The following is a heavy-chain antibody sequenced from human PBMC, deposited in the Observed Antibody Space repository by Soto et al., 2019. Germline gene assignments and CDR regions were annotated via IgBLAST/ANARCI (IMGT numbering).Heavy chain of an antibody. D-gene: IGHD3-3*01. Sequence: PSETLSLTCTVSGDSITSDGYYWSWIRQHPGKGLEWIAYIYYSGSTYYNPSLKSRVTISVDTSKNQFSLKLSSVTAADTAVYYCAIRGQYYDFWSGSGGPYYFDYWGQGTLVTVSS. J-gene: IGHJ4*02. V-gene: IGHV4-30-4*08. CDR2: IYYSGST. CDR1: GDSITSDGYY. CDR3: AIRGQYYDFWSGSGGPYYFDY.